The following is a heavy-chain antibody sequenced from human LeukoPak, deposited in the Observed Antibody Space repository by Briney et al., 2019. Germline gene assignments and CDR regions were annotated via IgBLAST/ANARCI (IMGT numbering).Heavy chain of an antibody. CDR3: ARLHPGYSDERENYFDY. CDR2: IYTSGST. CDR1: GGSISSGSHY. Sequence: NPSQTLSLTCTVSGGSISSGSHYWSWIRQPAGKGLEWIGRIYTSGSTNYNPPLKSRVTISVDRSKNQFSLNLTSVTAADTAVYYCARLHPGYSDERENYFDYWGQGTLVTVSS. J-gene: IGHJ4*02. V-gene: IGHV4-61*02. D-gene: IGHD6-13*01.